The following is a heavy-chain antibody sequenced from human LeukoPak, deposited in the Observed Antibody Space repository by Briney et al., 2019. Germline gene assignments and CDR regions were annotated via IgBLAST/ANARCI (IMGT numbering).Heavy chain of an antibody. CDR2: INPNSGGT. D-gene: IGHD6-13*01. Sequence: ASVKVSCKASGYTFTGYYMHWVRQAPGQGLEWMGWINPNSGGTNYAQKFQGWVTMTRDTSISTAYMELSRLRSDDTAAYYCARGGTESSHSSSRRYYFDYWGQGTLVTVSS. J-gene: IGHJ4*02. CDR1: GYTFTGYY. V-gene: IGHV1-2*04. CDR3: ARGGTESSHSSSRRYYFDY.